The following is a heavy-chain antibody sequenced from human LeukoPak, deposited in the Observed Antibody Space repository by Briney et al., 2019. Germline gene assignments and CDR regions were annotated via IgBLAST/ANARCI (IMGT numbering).Heavy chain of an antibody. V-gene: IGHV3-49*03. CDR3: RWGRTYGSGMNYYFDY. J-gene: IGHJ4*02. Sequence: GGSLRLSCTASGFTFGDYAMSWFRQAPGKGLEWVGFIRSKAYGGTTEYAASVKGRFTISRDDSKSIAYLQMNSQKTEDTAVYYCRWGRTYGSGMNYYFDYWGQGTLVTVSS. CDR1: GFTFGDYA. CDR2: IRSKAYGGTT. D-gene: IGHD3-10*01.